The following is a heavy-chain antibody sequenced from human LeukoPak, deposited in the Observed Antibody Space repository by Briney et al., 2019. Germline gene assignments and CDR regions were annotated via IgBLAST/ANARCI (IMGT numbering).Heavy chain of an antibody. Sequence: ASVKVSCKASGYTFTSYYMHWVRQAPGQGLECVGIINPSGDPTTYAQKSQGRVTMTSDMSTSTVYMELSSLRSEDTAVYYCARSSGYYSSLFYMHVWGKGTTVTVSS. J-gene: IGHJ6*03. CDR2: INPSGDPT. CDR1: GYTFTSYY. CDR3: ARSSGYYSSLFYMHV. D-gene: IGHD3-22*01. V-gene: IGHV1-46*01.